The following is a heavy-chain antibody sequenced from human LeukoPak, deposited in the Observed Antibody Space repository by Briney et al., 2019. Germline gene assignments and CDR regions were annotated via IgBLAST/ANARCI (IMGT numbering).Heavy chain of an antibody. V-gene: IGHV3-15*01. CDR3: AKKGRVYYYDSWTFDY. J-gene: IGHJ4*02. CDR2: IKSKTDGGTT. Sequence: GGSLRLSCAASGFTFSNAWMSWVRQAPGKGLEWVGRIKSKTDGGTTAYAAPVKGRFTISRDNSKNTLYLQVSSLKAEDTAVYYCAKKGRVYYYDSWTFDYWGQGTLVTVSS. CDR1: GFTFSNAW. D-gene: IGHD3-22*01.